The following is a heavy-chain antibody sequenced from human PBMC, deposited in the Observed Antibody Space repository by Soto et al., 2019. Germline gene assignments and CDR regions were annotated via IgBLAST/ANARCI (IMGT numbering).Heavy chain of an antibody. V-gene: IGHV3-23*01. J-gene: IGHJ4*02. CDR1: GFTFSSYA. D-gene: IGHD6-13*01. CDR2: ISGSGGST. Sequence: EVQLLESGGGLVQPGGSLRLSCAASGFTFSSYAMSWVRQAPGKGLEWVSAISGSGGSTYYADSVKGRFTISRDNSKNTMYLQMNSLRAEDTAVYDCAKHRKMGAAAGKPYFDYWGQGTLVTVSS. CDR3: AKHRKMGAAAGKPYFDY.